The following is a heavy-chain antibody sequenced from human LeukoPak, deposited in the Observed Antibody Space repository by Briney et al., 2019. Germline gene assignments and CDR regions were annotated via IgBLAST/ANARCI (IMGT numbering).Heavy chain of an antibody. J-gene: IGHJ6*03. CDR2: FDPEDGET. V-gene: IGHV1-24*01. Sequence: ASVKVSCKVSGYSLTELSMHWVRQAPGKGLEWMGGFDPEDGETIYAQKFQGRVTMTEDTSTDAAYMELSSLRSEDTAVYYCATLHLQAPYYYYMDVWGKGTTVTVSS. D-gene: IGHD5-24*01. CDR1: GYSLTELS. CDR3: ATLHLQAPYYYYMDV.